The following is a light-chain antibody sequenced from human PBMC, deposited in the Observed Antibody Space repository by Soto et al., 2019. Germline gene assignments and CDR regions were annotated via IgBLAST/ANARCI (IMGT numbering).Light chain of an antibody. J-gene: IGKJ4*01. V-gene: IGKV1D-12*01. CDR3: QQADSFPLT. CDR2: GAS. CDR1: QDISTL. Sequence: DIQMTQSPSSVSASIGDTVTIPVGAVQDISTLLAWYQQKPGKAPKLLIYGASTLESGVPSRFSGRGSGTDFTLTISSLQPEDFATYFCQQADSFPLTFGGGTKVEIK.